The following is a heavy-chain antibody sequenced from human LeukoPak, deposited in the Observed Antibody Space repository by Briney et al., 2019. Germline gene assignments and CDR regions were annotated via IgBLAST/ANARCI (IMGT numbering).Heavy chain of an antibody. CDR3: ARGSPQVPAFDL. V-gene: IGHV4-59*01. D-gene: IGHD3-10*01. Sequence: SETLSLTCTVSGGSISSYYWSWIRQPPGKGLEWIGYIYYSGSTNYNPSLKSRVTISVGTSKNQFSLKLSSVTAADTAVYYCARGSPQVPAFDLWGRGTLVTVSS. CDR1: GGSISSYY. CDR2: IYYSGST. J-gene: IGHJ2*01.